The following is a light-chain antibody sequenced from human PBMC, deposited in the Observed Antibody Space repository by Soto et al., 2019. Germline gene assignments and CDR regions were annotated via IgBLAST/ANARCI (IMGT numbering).Light chain of an antibody. CDR1: QSVTNSY. V-gene: IGKV3-20*01. Sequence: EIVLTQSPGTLPLSPGERATLSCRASQSVTNSYLAWYQQIPGQAPRLLIYGASTRATGIPDRFSGSGSGTDFTLTISRLEPDDLAVYYCQQYGSSPLTFGGGTKVEIK. J-gene: IGKJ4*01. CDR3: QQYGSSPLT. CDR2: GAS.